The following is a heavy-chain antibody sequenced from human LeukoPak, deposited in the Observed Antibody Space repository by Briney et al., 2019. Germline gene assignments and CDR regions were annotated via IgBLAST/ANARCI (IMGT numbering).Heavy chain of an antibody. CDR1: GFRFSTSA. CDR2: ISASNGDT. D-gene: IGHD2-15*01. V-gene: IGHV1-18*01. CDR3: VRDRARMEGVATTSNFFDT. J-gene: IGHJ4*02. Sequence: ASVKVSCKTSGFRFSTSAISGVRQVPGQGLEWMGWISASNGDTNYAQNLQGRVTMTTDTSTSTAHLELRSLRSDDTAVYYCVRDRARMEGVATTSNFFDTWGQGTLVTVSS.